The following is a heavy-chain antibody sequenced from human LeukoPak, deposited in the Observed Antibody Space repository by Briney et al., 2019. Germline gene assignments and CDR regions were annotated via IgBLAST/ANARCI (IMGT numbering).Heavy chain of an antibody. J-gene: IGHJ4*02. D-gene: IGHD3-10*01. V-gene: IGHV3-30-3*01. Sequence: PGGSLRLSCAASGFTFSSYAMHWVRQAPGKGLEWVAVISYDGSNKYYADSVKGRFTISRDNSKNTLYLQMNSLRAEDTAVYYCARDRLGDPPPFYFDYWGQGTLVTVSS. CDR3: ARDRLGDPPPFYFDY. CDR1: GFTFSSYA. CDR2: ISYDGSNK.